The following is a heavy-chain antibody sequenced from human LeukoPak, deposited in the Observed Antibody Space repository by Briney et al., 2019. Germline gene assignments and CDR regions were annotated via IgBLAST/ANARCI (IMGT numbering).Heavy chain of an antibody. Sequence: GGSLRLSCAASGFTFGSSAMSWVRRAPGKGLEWVSTISGSGDRTYYADSVKGRFTISRDNSKNTLFLHMNSLRAEDTAVYSCAKGYYGSGSYGWFDYWGQGTLVTVSS. V-gene: IGHV3-23*01. CDR1: GFTFGSSA. CDR3: AKGYYGSGSYGWFDY. J-gene: IGHJ4*02. CDR2: ISGSGDRT. D-gene: IGHD3-10*01.